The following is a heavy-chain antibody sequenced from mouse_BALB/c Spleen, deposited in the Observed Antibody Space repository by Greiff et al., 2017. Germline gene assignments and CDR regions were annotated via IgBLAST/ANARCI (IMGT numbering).Heavy chain of an antibody. CDR2: IDPANGNT. CDR1: GFNIKDTY. V-gene: IGHV14-3*02. Sequence: VQLQQSGAVLVKPGASVKLSCTASGFNIKDTYLHWVKQRPEQGLEWIGRIDPANGNTKYDPKFQGKATITADTSSNTAYLQLSSLTSEDTAVYYCATGFAYWGQGTLVTVSA. J-gene: IGHJ3*01. CDR3: ATGFAY.